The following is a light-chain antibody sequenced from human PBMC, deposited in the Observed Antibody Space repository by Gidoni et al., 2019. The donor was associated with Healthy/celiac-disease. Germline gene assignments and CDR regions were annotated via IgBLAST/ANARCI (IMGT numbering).Light chain of an antibody. V-gene: IGKV1-39*01. Sequence: DIQVTQSPSSLSASVGDRVTITCRASQSISSYLNWYQQKPGKAPKLLIYAASSLQSGVPSRFSGSGSGTDFTLTIRSLQPEDFATYYWQQSYRTPRTFGQGTKVEIK. J-gene: IGKJ1*01. CDR3: QQSYRTPRT. CDR2: AAS. CDR1: QSISSY.